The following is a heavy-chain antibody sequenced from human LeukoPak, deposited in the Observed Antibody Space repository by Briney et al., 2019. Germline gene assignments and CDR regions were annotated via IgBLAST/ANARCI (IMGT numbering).Heavy chain of an antibody. J-gene: IGHJ4*02. Sequence: GGSLRLSCAASGFTFSTYWMHWVRQVPGKGLVWVSRINNDGSGTSYADSVKGRFTISRDNAKNSLDLQMNSLRVEDTGIYYCVKVAKYYYGSETYYFFEHWGQGTPVTASS. CDR1: GFTFSTYW. CDR3: VKVAKYYYGSETYYFFEH. CDR2: INNDGSGT. D-gene: IGHD3-10*01. V-gene: IGHV3-74*01.